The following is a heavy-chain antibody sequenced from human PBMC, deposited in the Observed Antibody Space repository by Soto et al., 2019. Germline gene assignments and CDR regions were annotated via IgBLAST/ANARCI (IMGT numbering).Heavy chain of an antibody. Sequence: QVQLVQSGAEMKKPGASVKVSCKASGYTFSSHGINWVRQAPGQRLEWVGWISADDGYTNYAQNLQDRVIMTTDTSTRTAYMELKSLRSDDTAVYYCARDLFYWGQGTLVTVSS. CDR1: GYTFSSHG. V-gene: IGHV1-18*01. CDR3: ARDLFY. CDR2: ISADDGYT. J-gene: IGHJ4*02.